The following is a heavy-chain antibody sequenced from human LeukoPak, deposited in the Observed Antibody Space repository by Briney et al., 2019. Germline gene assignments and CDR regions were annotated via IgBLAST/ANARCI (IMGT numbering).Heavy chain of an antibody. J-gene: IGHJ4*02. V-gene: IGHV4-31*03. CDR3: ARGRGAMVTGGYYFDY. D-gene: IGHD5-18*01. CDR2: IYYSGST. Sequence: SSQTLSLTCTVSGGSIGSGGYYWSWIRQHPGKGLEWIGYIYYSGSTYYNPSLKSRVTISVDTSKNQFFLKLSSVTAADTAVYYCARGRGAMVTGGYYFDYWGQGTLVTVSS. CDR1: GGSIGSGGYY.